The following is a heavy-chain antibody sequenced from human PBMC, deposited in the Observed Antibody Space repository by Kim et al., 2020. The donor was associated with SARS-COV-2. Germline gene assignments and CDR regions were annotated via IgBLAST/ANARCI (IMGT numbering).Heavy chain of an antibody. Sequence: SETLSLTCTVSGASISTQNYYWGWIRQPPGKGLEWIGITNYYGDAYYNPSLKSRVTISVDTSKNQFSLRLTSVTAADTAIYYCARYITVPASSYAAYW. CDR2: TNYYGDA. CDR1: GASISTQNYY. V-gene: IGHV4-39*07. J-gene: IGHJ4*01. D-gene: IGHD6-19*01. CDR3: ARYITVPASSYAAY.